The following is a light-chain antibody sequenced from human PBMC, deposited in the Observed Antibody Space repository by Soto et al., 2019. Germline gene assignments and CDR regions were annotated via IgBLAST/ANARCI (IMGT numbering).Light chain of an antibody. J-gene: IGLJ1*01. CDR3: SSYTSSSLYV. CDR1: SSDVGYSNY. CDR2: DVS. V-gene: IGLV2-14*01. Sequence: QSALTQPASVSGSPGQSITISCTGTSSDVGYSNYVSWYQQLPGKAPKLMIYDVSDRPSGVSNRFSGSKSGSTASLTISGLQAEGEADYYCSSYTSSSLYVFGTGTKVTVL.